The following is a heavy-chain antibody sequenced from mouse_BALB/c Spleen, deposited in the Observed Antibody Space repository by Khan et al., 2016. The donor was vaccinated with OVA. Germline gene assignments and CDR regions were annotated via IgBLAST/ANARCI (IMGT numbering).Heavy chain of an antibody. D-gene: IGHD1-1*01. J-gene: IGHJ4*01. CDR1: GYSITSGYA. Sequence: EVQLQESGPGLVKPSQSLSLTCTVTGYSITSGYAWNWIRQFPGNKLEWMGYISYSGITSYNPSPRSRISITRDTSKNQFFLQLNSVTTEDTATYYCARKNYYGYAMDYWGQGTSVTVSS. CDR3: ARKNYYGYAMDY. CDR2: ISYSGIT. V-gene: IGHV3-2*02.